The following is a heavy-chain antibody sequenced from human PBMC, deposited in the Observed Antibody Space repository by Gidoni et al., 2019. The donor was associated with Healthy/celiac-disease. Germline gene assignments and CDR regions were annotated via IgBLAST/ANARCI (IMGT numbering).Heavy chain of an antibody. V-gene: IGHV3-23*01. CDR1: GFTFSSYA. CDR3: AKDPRATVVQTLDY. Sequence: EVQLLESGGGLVQPGWSLRLSCAASGFTFSSYAMGLVRQAPGKGLEWVSAISGSGGSTYYADSVKGRFTISRDNSKNTLYLQMNSLRAEDTAVYYCAKDPRATVVQTLDYWGQGTLVTVSS. J-gene: IGHJ4*02. D-gene: IGHD4-17*01. CDR2: ISGSGGST.